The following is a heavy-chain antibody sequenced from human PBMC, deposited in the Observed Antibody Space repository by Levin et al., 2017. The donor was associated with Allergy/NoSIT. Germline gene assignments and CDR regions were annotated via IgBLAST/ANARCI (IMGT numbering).Heavy chain of an antibody. D-gene: IGHD2-15*01. CDR2: INPSGGST. Sequence: ASVKVSCKASGYTFTSYYMHWVRQAPGQGLEWMGIINPSGGSTSYAQKFQGRVTMTRDTSTSTVYMELSSLRSEDTAVYYCARDSGVVAAAGYFDYWGQGTLVTVSS. CDR3: ARDSGVVAAAGYFDY. V-gene: IGHV1-46*01. J-gene: IGHJ4*02. CDR1: GYTFTSYY.